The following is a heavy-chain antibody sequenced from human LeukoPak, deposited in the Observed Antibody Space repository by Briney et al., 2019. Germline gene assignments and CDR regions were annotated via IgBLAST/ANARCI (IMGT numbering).Heavy chain of an antibody. J-gene: IGHJ3*02. V-gene: IGHV3-30*03. Sequence: GGSLRLSCAASGFSFSSYEMHWVRQAPGKGLEWVTSISYDGSNKYYADSVKGRFTISRDNSKNTLYLQMNSLRTEDTAVYYCAAEMATGGSSGDAFDIWGQGTMVTVSS. CDR2: ISYDGSNK. D-gene: IGHD5-24*01. CDR1: GFSFSSYE. CDR3: AAEMATGGSSGDAFDI.